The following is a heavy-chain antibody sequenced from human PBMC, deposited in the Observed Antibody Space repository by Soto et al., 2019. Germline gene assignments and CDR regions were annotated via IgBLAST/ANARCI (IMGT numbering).Heavy chain of an antibody. CDR1: GFTFSSYA. J-gene: IGHJ3*02. Sequence: EVQLLESGGGLVQPGGSLRLSCAASGFTFSSYAMSWVRQAPGKGLEWVSAISGSGGSTYFADSVKGRFTVSRDNSKNTLYLQMNSLRAEDTAVYYCASPGSVVTTLNGAFDIWGQGTMVTVSS. V-gene: IGHV3-23*01. CDR2: ISGSGGST. D-gene: IGHD2-21*02. CDR3: ASPGSVVTTLNGAFDI.